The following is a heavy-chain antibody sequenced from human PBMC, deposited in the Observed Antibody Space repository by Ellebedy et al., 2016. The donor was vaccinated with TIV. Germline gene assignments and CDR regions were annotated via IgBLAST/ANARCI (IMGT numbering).Heavy chain of an antibody. V-gene: IGHV3-13*01. Sequence: GESLKISCAASGFTFRIYDMHWVRQSIGTGLEWVSAFGSGGDSYYPASVKGRFTISRENAKSSVYLQMNSLRVGDTAVYYCVRGGAAPHNRYFDFWGRGTLVTVSS. J-gene: IGHJ2*01. CDR3: VRGGAAPHNRYFDF. D-gene: IGHD1-14*01. CDR1: GFTFRIYD. CDR2: FGSGGDS.